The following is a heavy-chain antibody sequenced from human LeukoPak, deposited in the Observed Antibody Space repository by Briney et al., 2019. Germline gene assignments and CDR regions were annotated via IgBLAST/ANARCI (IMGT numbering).Heavy chain of an antibody. D-gene: IGHD2-15*01. V-gene: IGHV3-23*01. Sequence: GGSLRLSCAASGFTFSSYAMSWVRQAPGKGLEWVSAISGSGGSTYYADSVKGRFTISRDNSKNTLYLQMNSLRAEVTAVYYCAKDADIVVVVAAPHFDYWGQGTLVTVSS. J-gene: IGHJ4*02. CDR1: GFTFSSYA. CDR3: AKDADIVVVVAAPHFDY. CDR2: ISGSGGST.